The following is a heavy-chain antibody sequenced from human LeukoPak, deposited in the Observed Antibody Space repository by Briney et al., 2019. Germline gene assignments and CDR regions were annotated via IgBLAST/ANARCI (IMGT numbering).Heavy chain of an antibody. CDR2: ISGSGGST. CDR1: GFTFRDYE. Sequence: PGGSLRLSCAASGFTFRDYEMNWVLQAPGKGLEWVSAISGSGGSTYYADSVKGRFTISRDNSKNTLYLQMNSLRAEDTAVYYCAKVPGYYYDSSGYYYFDYWGQGTLVAVSS. J-gene: IGHJ4*02. V-gene: IGHV3-23*01. CDR3: AKVPGYYYDSSGYYYFDY. D-gene: IGHD3-22*01.